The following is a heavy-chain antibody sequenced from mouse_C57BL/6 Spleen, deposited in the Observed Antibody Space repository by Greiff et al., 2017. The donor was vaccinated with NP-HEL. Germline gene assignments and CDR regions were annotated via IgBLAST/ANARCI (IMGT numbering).Heavy chain of an antibody. D-gene: IGHD2-12*01. CDR2: IYPSDSET. CDR3: AGLRGWYFDV. CDR1: GYTFTSYW. J-gene: IGHJ1*03. V-gene: IGHV1-61*01. Sequence: QVQLQQPGAELVRPGSSVKLSCKASGYTFTSYWMDWVKQRPGQGLEWIGNIYPSDSETHYNQKFKDKATLTVDKSSSTAYMQLSSLTSEDSAVYYCAGLRGWYFDVWGTGTTVTVSS.